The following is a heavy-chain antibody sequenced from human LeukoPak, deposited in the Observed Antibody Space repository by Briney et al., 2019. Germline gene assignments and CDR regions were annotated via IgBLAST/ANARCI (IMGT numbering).Heavy chain of an antibody. V-gene: IGHV4-34*01. CDR2: INHSGST. CDR1: GGSFSGYY. CDR3: ARDVRDSSGFYLRAFDY. J-gene: IGHJ4*02. D-gene: IGHD3-22*01. Sequence: PSETLSLTCAVYGGSFSGYYWSWIRQPPGKGLEWIGEINHSGSTYYNPSLKSRVTISVDTSKNQFSLRLSSVTAADTAAYYCARDVRDSSGFYLRAFDYWGQGTLVTVSS.